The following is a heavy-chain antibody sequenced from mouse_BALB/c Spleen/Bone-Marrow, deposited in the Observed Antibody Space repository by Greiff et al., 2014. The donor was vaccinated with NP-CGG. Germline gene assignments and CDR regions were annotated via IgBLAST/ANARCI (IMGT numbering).Heavy chain of an antibody. CDR2: INPDSSTI. J-gene: IGHJ3*01. CDR1: GVDFSRYW. CDR3: ARGGYGSSYWFAY. D-gene: IGHD1-1*01. Sequence: EADGVDFSRYWMSWVRQAPGKGLEWIGEINPDSSTINYTPSLKDKFIISRDNAKNTLYLQMSKVRSEDTALYYCARGGYGSSYWFAYWGQGTLVTVSA. V-gene: IGHV4-1*02.